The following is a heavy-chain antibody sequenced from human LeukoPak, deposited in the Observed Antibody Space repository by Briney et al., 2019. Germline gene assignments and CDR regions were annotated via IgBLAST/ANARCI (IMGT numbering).Heavy chain of an antibody. V-gene: IGHV4-34*01. CDR2: INHSGST. D-gene: IGHD1-7*01. J-gene: IGHJ5*02. Sequence: PSETLSLTCAVYGGSFSGYYWSWIRQPPGKGLEWIGEINHSGSTNYNPSLKSRVTISVDTSKNQFSLKLSSVTAADTAVYYCARGEGNYELDWFDPWGQGTLVTVSS. CDR3: ARGEGNYELDWFDP. CDR1: GGSFSGYY.